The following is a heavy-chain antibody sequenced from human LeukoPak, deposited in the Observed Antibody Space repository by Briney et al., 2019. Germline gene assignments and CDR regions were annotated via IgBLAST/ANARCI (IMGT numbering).Heavy chain of an antibody. V-gene: IGHV3-48*03. CDR3: ARNAWGAVETAGDY. Sequence: PGGSLRLSCAASGFTFSSYEMNWVRQAPGKGLEWVSYISSSGSTIYYADSVKGRFTISRDNAKNSLYLRMNSLRAEDTAVYYCARNAWGAVETAGDYWGQGTLVTVSS. CDR2: ISSSGSTI. D-gene: IGHD6-19*01. J-gene: IGHJ4*02. CDR1: GFTFSSYE.